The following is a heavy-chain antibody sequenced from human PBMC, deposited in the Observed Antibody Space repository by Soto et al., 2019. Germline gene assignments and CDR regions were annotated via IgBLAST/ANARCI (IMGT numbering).Heavy chain of an antibody. J-gene: IGHJ4*02. CDR2: IYYSGST. CDR3: ARLGGVFSNGWSFDY. CDR1: GGSISSGGYY. D-gene: IGHD6-19*01. V-gene: IGHV4-31*03. Sequence: PSENLSLTCTVSGGSISSGGYYWNWIRQHPGKGLEWIGYIYYSGSTYYNPSLKSRVTISVDTSKNHFSLRLSSVTAADTAVYYCARLGGVFSNGWSFDYWGQGTLVTVSS.